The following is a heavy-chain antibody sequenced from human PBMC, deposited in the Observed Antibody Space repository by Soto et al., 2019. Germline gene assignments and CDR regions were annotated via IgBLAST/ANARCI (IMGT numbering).Heavy chain of an antibody. V-gene: IGHV3-23*01. CDR2: ISDGGRFT. J-gene: IGHJ4*01. Sequence: GGSLRLSCTVSGFMFSSSAMNWVRQAPGKGLEWVSGISDGGRFTYYADSVKGRFTISRDDSKNTLFLQVNSLRAEDTAIYYCAKSGPTNFFDYWGHGTLV. D-gene: IGHD4-17*01. CDR3: AKSGPTNFFDY. CDR1: GFMFSSSA.